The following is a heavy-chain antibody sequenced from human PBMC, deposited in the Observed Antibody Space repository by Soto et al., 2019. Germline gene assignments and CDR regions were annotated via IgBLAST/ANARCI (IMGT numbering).Heavy chain of an antibody. J-gene: IGHJ4*02. V-gene: IGHV3-23*01. CDR1: GFTFRHYA. Sequence: DVQLLESGGGLVQPGGSLRLSCAASGFTFRHYAMSWVRQAPGKGLEWVSLISGSGDSTYYTDSVKGRFTMSRDNSKGTLNLQMDSLRVGDTAIYYCARDLVAKPDYRGQGTLVTVSS. CDR2: ISGSGDST. D-gene: IGHD2-21*01. CDR3: ARDLVAKPDY.